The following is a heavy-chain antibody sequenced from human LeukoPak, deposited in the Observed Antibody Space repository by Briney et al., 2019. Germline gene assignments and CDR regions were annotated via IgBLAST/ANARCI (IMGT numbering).Heavy chain of an antibody. CDR1: GGSISNYY. Sequence: SETLSLTCAVSGGSISNYYWSWIRQPPGKELEWIGYIYFSGGNTNYNPSFESRVTISVDTSKNQFFLRLNSVTAADTAVYYCARQPSGTAAFDIWGQGTVVTVSS. CDR3: ARQPSGTAAFDI. D-gene: IGHD1-14*01. CDR2: IYFSGGNT. J-gene: IGHJ3*02. V-gene: IGHV4-59*08.